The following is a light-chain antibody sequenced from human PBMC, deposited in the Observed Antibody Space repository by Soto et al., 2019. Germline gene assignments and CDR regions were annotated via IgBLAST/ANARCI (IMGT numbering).Light chain of an antibody. V-gene: IGLV2-14*03. CDR3: SSYTSSITLV. CDR1: SSDVGGYNS. J-gene: IGLJ2*01. Sequence: QSALTQPASVSGSPGQSITISCTGTSSDVGGYNSISWYQHHPDKTPKLMISDVSNRPSGVSNRFSGSKSGNTASLTISGLQAEDEADYYCSSYTSSITLVFGGGTKLTVL. CDR2: DVS.